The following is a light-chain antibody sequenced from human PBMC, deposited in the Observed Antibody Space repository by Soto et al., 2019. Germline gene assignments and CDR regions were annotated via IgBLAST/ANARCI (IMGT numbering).Light chain of an antibody. CDR3: QSYDNSLSGYVP. Sequence: QPVLTQPPSVSGPPGQRVTISCTGGSSNIGAGYDVHWYQQLPGTAPKLLIYGNSNRPSGVPDRFSGSKSGTSASLAITGLQAEDEAGYYCQSYDNSLSGYVPFGGGTQLTVL. CDR1: SSNIGAGYD. V-gene: IGLV1-40*01. J-gene: IGLJ7*01. CDR2: GNS.